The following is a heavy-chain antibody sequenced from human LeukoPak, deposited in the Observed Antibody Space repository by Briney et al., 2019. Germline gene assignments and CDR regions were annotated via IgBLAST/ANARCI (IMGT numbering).Heavy chain of an antibody. V-gene: IGHV3-21*01. CDR1: GFTFSSYS. CDR2: ISSSSSYI. CDR3: ARDQPSYSSSSGGFDY. J-gene: IGHJ4*02. Sequence: GRSLRLSCAASGFTFSSYSMNWVRQAPGKGLEWVSSISSSSSYIYYADSVKGRFTISRDNAKNSLYLQMNSLRAEDTAVYYCARDQPSYSSSSGGFDYWGQGTLVTVSS. D-gene: IGHD6-6*01.